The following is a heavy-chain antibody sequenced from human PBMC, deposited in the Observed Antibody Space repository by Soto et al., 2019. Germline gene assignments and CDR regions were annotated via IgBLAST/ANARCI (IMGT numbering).Heavy chain of an antibody. J-gene: IGHJ4*02. D-gene: IGHD6-13*01. CDR1: GGSISSYY. CDR2: IYYSGST. Sequence: SETLSLTCTVAGGSISSYYWSWIRQPPGKGLEWIGYIYYSGSTNYNPSLKSRVTISVDTSKNQFSLKLSSVTAADTAVYYCARVSSSWYFDYWGQGTLVTVSS. V-gene: IGHV4-59*01. CDR3: ARVSSSWYFDY.